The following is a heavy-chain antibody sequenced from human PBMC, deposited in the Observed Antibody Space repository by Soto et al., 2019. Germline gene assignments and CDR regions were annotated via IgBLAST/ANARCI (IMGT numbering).Heavy chain of an antibody. Sequence: ASVKVSCKSSGYSFTGYYLHWVRQAPGQGPEWMGWIFPKSGGTKSAQKFQGRVTMTRDTSISTAYMELKRLRSDDTAVYLCEREGMYHYETKDYYPSTYGLDVWGQGTTVTVSS. CDR2: IFPKSGGT. D-gene: IGHD3-16*01. CDR3: EREGMYHYETKDYYPSTYGLDV. J-gene: IGHJ6*02. CDR1: GYSFTGYY. V-gene: IGHV1-2*02.